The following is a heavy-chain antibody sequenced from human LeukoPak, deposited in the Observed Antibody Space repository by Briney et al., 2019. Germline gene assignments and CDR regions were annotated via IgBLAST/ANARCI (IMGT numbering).Heavy chain of an antibody. J-gene: IGHJ4*02. CDR2: ITKSGTDM. D-gene: IGHD7-27*01. Sequence: PGGSLRLPCGASGFIFSDHYMSWFRQAPGRGLEWISYITKSGTDMEYADSVKGRFTISRDNAKNSLFLQMNSLRAEDTAVYFCGRGHWGIEYWGQGTLVTVSS. V-gene: IGHV3-11*04. CDR1: GFIFSDHY. CDR3: GRGHWGIEY.